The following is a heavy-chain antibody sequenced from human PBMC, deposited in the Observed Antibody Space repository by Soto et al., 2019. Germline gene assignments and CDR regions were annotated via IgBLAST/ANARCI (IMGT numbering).Heavy chain of an antibody. Sequence: QVQLVQSGAEVKKPGSSVKVSCKASGGTFSSYAISWVRQAPGQGLEWMGGIIPISGTANYAQKLQGRVTITADESTSTAYMELSSLRSEDTAVYYCARSQGSSTSLENYYYYYYGMDVWGQGTTVTVSS. CDR3: ARSQGSSTSLENYYYYYYGMDV. J-gene: IGHJ6*02. CDR2: IIPISGTA. D-gene: IGHD2-2*01. CDR1: GGTFSSYA. V-gene: IGHV1-69*01.